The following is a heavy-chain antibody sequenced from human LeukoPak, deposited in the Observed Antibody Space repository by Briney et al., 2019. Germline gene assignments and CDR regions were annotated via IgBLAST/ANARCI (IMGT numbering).Heavy chain of an antibody. D-gene: IGHD6-6*01. V-gene: IGHV4-39*07. CDR3: ARGGGTAALDY. CDR2: INHSGST. J-gene: IGHJ4*02. Sequence: SQTLSLTCTVSGGSISSGSYYWSWIRQPPGKGLEWIGEINHSGSTNYNPSLKSRVTISVDTSKNQFSLKLSSVTAADTAVYYCARGGGTAALDYWGQGTLVTVSS. CDR1: GGSISSGSYY.